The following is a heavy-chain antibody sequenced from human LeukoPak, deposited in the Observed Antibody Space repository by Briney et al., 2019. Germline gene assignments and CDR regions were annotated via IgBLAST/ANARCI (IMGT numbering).Heavy chain of an antibody. J-gene: IGHJ5*02. CDR1: GFTFRSHT. V-gene: IGHV3-21*01. Sequence: GGSLRLSCAASGFTFRSHTMNWVRQAPGKGLEWVSSISSNAAYIYYADSLKGRFTISRDNAKDSLYLQMNSLRAEDTAVYYCAREAGRYSSNIDWFDPWGQGTLVTVSS. CDR3: AREAGRYSSNIDWFDP. D-gene: IGHD6-13*01. CDR2: ISSNAAYI.